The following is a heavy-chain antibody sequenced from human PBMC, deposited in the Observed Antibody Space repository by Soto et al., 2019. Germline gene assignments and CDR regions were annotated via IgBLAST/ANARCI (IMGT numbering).Heavy chain of an antibody. D-gene: IGHD1-26*01. CDR1: GGSISSYY. V-gene: IGHV4-59*08. CDR2: IYYSGST. CDR3: ARHTQLPRAHYYYGMDV. Sequence: SETLSLTCTVSGGSISSYYWSWIRQPPGKGLEWIGYIYYSGSTNYNPSLKSRVTISVDTSKNQFSLKLSSVTAADTAVYYCARHTQLPRAHYYYGMDVWGQGTTVTVLL. J-gene: IGHJ6*02.